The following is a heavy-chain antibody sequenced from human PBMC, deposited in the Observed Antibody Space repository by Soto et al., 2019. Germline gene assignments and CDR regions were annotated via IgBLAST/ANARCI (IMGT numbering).Heavy chain of an antibody. D-gene: IGHD3-3*01. Sequence: SETLSLTCTVSGGSISSGDYYWSWIRQPPGKGLERIGYIYYSGSTYYNPSLKSRVTISVDTSKNQFSLKLSSVTAADTAVYYCARGREDYDFWSGYYFPPYFDYWGQGTLVTVSS. CDR2: IYYSGST. CDR3: ARGREDYDFWSGYYFPPYFDY. CDR1: GGSISSGDYY. V-gene: IGHV4-30-4*01. J-gene: IGHJ4*02.